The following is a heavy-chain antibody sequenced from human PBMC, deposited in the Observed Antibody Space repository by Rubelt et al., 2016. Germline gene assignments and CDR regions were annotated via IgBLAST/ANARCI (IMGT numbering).Heavy chain of an antibody. J-gene: IGHJ4*02. CDR1: GFTFSDYA. CDR3: TTDPDVVGGTYGNY. D-gene: IGHD2-8*01. CDR2: ITRKSDGDTI. V-gene: IGHV3-15*01. Sequence: EVELVDSGGGLVQPGGSVRLSCAASGFTFSDYAMSWVRQAPGKGLEWVGLITRKSDGDTINYAAPVNGRFSISRDDSKNTLDLQMDSLKIEDTAEYYCTTDPDVVGGTYGNYWGRGTLVTVSS.